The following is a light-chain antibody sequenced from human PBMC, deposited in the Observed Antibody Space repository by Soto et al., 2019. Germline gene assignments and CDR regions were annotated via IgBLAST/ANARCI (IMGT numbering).Light chain of an antibody. CDR1: QPVLYSSNNKNY. CDR3: QQYYTSPLWT. V-gene: IGKV4-1*01. Sequence: DIVMTQSPDSLAVSLGERATINCKSSQPVLYSSNNKNYLAWYQQKSGQPPKLLIYWASTRESGVPDRFSGSGSGTDFTLTISSLQAEDVAVYSCQQYYTSPLWTFGHGTKVEIK. CDR2: WAS. J-gene: IGKJ1*01.